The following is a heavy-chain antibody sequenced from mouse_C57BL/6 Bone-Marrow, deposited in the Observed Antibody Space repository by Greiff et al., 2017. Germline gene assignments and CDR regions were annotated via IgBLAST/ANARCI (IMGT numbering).Heavy chain of an antibody. Sequence: VQLQQSGAELVRPGASVKLSCNASGYTFTDYYINWVQQRPGQGLEWIARICPGSGNTYYNEKFKGKDTLTIEKSSSTAYMQLSSQTTKESADYFCARTRYYYGSRGWVAYWGQGTLVTVSS. CDR3: ARTRYYYGSRGWVAY. CDR1: GYTFTDYY. J-gene: IGHJ3*01. V-gene: IGHV1-76*01. CDR2: ICPGSGNT. D-gene: IGHD1-1*01.